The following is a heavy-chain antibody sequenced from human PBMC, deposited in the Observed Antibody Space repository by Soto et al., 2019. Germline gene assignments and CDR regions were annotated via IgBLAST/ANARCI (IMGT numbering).Heavy chain of an antibody. CDR2: IYYSGST. J-gene: IGHJ3*02. V-gene: IGHV4-31*03. Sequence: SETLSLTCTVSGGSISSGGYYWSWIRQHPGKGLEWIGYIYYSGSTYYNPSLKSRVTISVDTSKNQFSLKLSSVTAADTAVYYCARLTSGHSYGYSAFDIWGQGTMVTVSS. CDR3: ARLTSGHSYGYSAFDI. D-gene: IGHD5-18*01. CDR1: GGSISSGGYY.